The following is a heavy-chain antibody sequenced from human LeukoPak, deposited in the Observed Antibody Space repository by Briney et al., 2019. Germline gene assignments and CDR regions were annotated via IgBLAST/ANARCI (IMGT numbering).Heavy chain of an antibody. J-gene: IGHJ4*02. CDR2: ISYDGSNK. V-gene: IGHV3-30*18. CDR1: GFTFSSYG. Sequence: GGSLRLSCAASGFTFSSYGMHWVRQAPGKGLEWVSVISYDGSNKYYADSVKGRFTISRDNYKNTLYLQMNSLRAEYTAVYYCAKDQDIVVVPAAYIDYWSQGTLVTVSS. D-gene: IGHD2-2*01. CDR3: AKDQDIVVVPAAYIDY.